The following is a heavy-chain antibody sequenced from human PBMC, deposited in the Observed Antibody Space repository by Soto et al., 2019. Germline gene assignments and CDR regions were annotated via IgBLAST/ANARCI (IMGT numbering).Heavy chain of an antibody. CDR3: ARDRARTTNAFDI. J-gene: IGHJ3*02. Sequence: GGSPRLSCAASGFTFSTYSLTWVRQAPGKGLEWVSSISSSGTYIFYADSVKGRFTISRDNAQNSLFLQMNSLRADDTAVYFCARDRARTTNAFDIWGQGTMVTVSS. CDR2: ISSSGTYI. CDR1: GFTFSTYS. D-gene: IGHD3-10*01. V-gene: IGHV3-21*01.